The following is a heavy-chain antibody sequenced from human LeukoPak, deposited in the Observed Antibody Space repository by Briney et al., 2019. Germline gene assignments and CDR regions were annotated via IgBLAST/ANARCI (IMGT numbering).Heavy chain of an antibody. CDR2: ISGSGDNT. D-gene: IGHD3-22*01. V-gene: IGHV3-23*01. Sequence: GGSLRLSCAASGFTFSSYAISWVRQAPGKGLEWVSGISGSGDNTYYADSVKGRFTISRDNSKNTLYVQVNSLGTEDTAAYYCAKGSYYDSSGSFYFDYWGQGTLVTVSS. J-gene: IGHJ4*02. CDR3: AKGSYYDSSGSFYFDY. CDR1: GFTFSSYA.